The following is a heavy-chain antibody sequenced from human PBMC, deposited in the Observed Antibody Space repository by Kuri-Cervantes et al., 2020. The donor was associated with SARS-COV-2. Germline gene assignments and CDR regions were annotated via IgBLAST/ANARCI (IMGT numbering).Heavy chain of an antibody. D-gene: IGHD5-24*01. Sequence: GESLKISCAASGFTFSSYAMHWVRQALGKGLEWVAVISYDGSNKYYVDSVKGRFTISRDNSKNTLYLQMNSLRAEDTAVYYCARDHRDGYNWSSFFGGMDVWGQGTTVTVSS. CDR1: GFTFSSYA. CDR3: ARDHRDGYNWSSFFGGMDV. J-gene: IGHJ6*02. CDR2: ISYDGSNK. V-gene: IGHV3-30-3*01.